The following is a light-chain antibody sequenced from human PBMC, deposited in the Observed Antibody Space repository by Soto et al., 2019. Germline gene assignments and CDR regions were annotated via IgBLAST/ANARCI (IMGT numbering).Light chain of an antibody. CDR1: QYSSNW. J-gene: IGKJ5*01. CDR2: DAS. V-gene: IGKV1-5*01. Sequence: DHQMTQPPNALSASVGDRVIITCRARQYSSNWVAWYQQKPSKAAKLLIYDASTLESGVPSRFTGSSSGTEFTLNISSLEPEDFATYCCLQTYDSPTFCQRGLLE. CDR3: LQTYDSPT.